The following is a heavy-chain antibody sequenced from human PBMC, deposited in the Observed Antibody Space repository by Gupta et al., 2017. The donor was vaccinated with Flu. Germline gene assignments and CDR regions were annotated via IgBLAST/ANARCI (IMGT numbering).Heavy chain of an antibody. CDR2: IIPIFATT. V-gene: IGHV1-69*01. D-gene: IGHD3-10*01. J-gene: IGHJ3*02. Sequence: QVQLVQSGAEVKKPGSSVKVSCKASGGTFSSYSNSWVRQAPGQGLEWMGGIIPIFATTTSAQKFQGRVTITADQFTSTVYMELSSLRSEDTAVYYCVKGVTYYMNAFDIWGQGTMVTVSS. CDR3: VKGVTYYMNAFDI. CDR1: GGTFSSYS.